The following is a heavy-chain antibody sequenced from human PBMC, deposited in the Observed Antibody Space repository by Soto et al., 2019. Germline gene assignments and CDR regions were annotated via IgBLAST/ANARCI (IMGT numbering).Heavy chain of an antibody. CDR3: ARGNALDV. Sequence: SHTLSLTCAISGDSVSSDITSWNCIRQSPSRGLEWLGRTYYRSKWFHDYAASVKSRITINPDTSKNQFSLELNSMTPEDTAVYYCARGNALDVWGQGTVVTVSS. CDR1: GDSVSSDITS. V-gene: IGHV6-1*01. D-gene: IGHD3-10*01. J-gene: IGHJ3*01. CDR2: TYYRSKWFH.